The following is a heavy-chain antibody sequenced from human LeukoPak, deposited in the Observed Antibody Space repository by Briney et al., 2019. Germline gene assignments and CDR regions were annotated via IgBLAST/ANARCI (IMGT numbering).Heavy chain of an antibody. CDR2: IKGDGSDN. Sequence: PGGSLRLSCAASGFTFSSYWMSWVRQAPGKGLEWVANIKGDGSDNHYVDSVRGRFTISRDNAKNSLYLQMNSLRAEDTGVYYCATDVGPGSPGFHHWGQGTLVIVSS. D-gene: IGHD1-1*01. CDR3: ATDVGPGSPGFHH. CDR1: GFTFSSYW. V-gene: IGHV3-7*01. J-gene: IGHJ1*01.